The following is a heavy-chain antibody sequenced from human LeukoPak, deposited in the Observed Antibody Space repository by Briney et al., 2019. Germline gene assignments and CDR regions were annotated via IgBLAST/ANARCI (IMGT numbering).Heavy chain of an antibody. CDR1: GFTFSTYT. CDR3: AKGGAVTGTMYFQY. J-gene: IGHJ1*01. D-gene: IGHD6-19*01. V-gene: IGHV3-23*01. CDR2: IRSSGDST. Sequence: GGSLRLSCAASGFTFSTYTMRWPRQATGKGREWVSAIRSSGDSTYYADSAKGRFTISRDNSKNTLYLQMNSLRAEDTALYYCAKGGAVTGTMYFQYWGQGTLVTVSS.